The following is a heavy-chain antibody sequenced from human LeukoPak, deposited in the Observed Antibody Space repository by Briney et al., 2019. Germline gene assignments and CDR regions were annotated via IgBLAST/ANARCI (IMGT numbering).Heavy chain of an antibody. J-gene: IGHJ6*03. D-gene: IGHD1-1*01. CDR3: AKSRGGTYKHYLDV. Sequence: PGGSLRLSCAASGFTFNNKDMSWVRQAPGMGLEWLSYVSGSGGATYYAASVKGRFTISRDNSKNTVYLQMGSLRAEDTAVYYCAKSRGGTYKHYLDVWVNWSTVTVSS. V-gene: IGHV3-23*01. CDR2: VSGSGGAT. CDR1: GFTFNNKD.